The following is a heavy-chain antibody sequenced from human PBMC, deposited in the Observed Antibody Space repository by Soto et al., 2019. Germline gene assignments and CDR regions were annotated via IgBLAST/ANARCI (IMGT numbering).Heavy chain of an antibody. J-gene: IGHJ4*01. CDR1: GLPFSSHA. Sequence: AASLSLPCSVTGLPFSSHAMHWVGQARGKGLEYVSAISSNGVITYYADSVKGRFTISRDNSKNTLYLQMSSLRAEDTAVYYWVKDIISGSGWYGCVDDWGHATLVTISS. V-gene: IGHV3-64D*06. CDR3: VKDIISGSGWYGCVDD. CDR2: ISSNGVIT. D-gene: IGHD6-19*01.